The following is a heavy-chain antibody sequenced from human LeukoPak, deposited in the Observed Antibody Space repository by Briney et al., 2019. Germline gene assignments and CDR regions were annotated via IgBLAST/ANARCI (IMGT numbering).Heavy chain of an antibody. CDR1: GGTFSSYA. Sequence: GASVKVSCKASGGTFSSYAISWVRQAPGQGLEWMGGIIPIFGTANYAQKFQGRVTITADKSTSTAYMELSSLRSEDTAVYYCARLSFLGVQAVAGTWGQGALVTVSS. J-gene: IGHJ5*02. V-gene: IGHV1-69*06. CDR3: ARLSFLGVQAVAGT. D-gene: IGHD6-19*01. CDR2: IIPIFGTA.